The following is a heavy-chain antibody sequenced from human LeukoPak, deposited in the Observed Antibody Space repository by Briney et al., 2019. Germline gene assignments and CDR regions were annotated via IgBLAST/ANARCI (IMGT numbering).Heavy chain of an antibody. J-gene: IGHJ4*02. CDR1: GFTFSSYS. D-gene: IGHD6-13*01. CDR2: ISCSSGYI. CDR3: ARDPSTSAAALPGGY. Sequence: KAGGSLSLSCAAAGFTFSSYSLVWLRQAPGQGLEWVSSISCSSGYIYYADSVKGRFTISRDNAKNSLYLQMNSLRAEDTAVYYCARDPSTSAAALPGGYWGQGTLVTVSS. V-gene: IGHV3-21*01.